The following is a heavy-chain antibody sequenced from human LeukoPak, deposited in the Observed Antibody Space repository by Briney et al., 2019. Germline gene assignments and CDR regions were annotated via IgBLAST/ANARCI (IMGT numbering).Heavy chain of an antibody. D-gene: IGHD2-8*02. CDR1: GFTFSSYS. Sequence: GGSLRLSCAASGFTFSSYSMNWVRQAPGKGLEWVSSISSSSSYIYYADSVKGRFTISRDNAKNSLYLQMNSLRAEDTAVYYCARDKRSDLLGNNYYYYYGMDVWGQGTTVTVSS. CDR2: ISSSSSYI. CDR3: ARDKRSDLLGNNYYYYYGMDV. V-gene: IGHV3-21*01. J-gene: IGHJ6*02.